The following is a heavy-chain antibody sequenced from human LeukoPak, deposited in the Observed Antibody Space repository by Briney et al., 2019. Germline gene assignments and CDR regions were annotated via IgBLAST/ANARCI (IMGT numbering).Heavy chain of an antibody. CDR3: ARHCCTGPSKRVFDF. V-gene: IGHV4-39*01. CDR2: ISYSGNT. D-gene: IGHD2-8*02. J-gene: IGHJ3*01. CDR1: GGSIISSDYH. Sequence: SETLSLTCTVSGGSIISSDYHWGWVRQPPGKGLEWIGPISYSGNTDYNPSLRSRVAVSVDTSNNQFSLRLSSVSAADTAVYHCARHCCTGPSKRVFDFWGQGTMVTVSS.